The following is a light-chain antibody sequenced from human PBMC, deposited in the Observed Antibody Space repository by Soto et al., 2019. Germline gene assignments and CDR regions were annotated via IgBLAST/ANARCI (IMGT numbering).Light chain of an antibody. CDR2: EAS. CDR3: QQYLGYPLT. CDR1: QSISNW. V-gene: IGKV1-5*03. Sequence: DIQMTQSPSTLSASVGDRVTITCRASQSISNWLAWYQQKPGIPPKLLIYEASSLESGVPSRFSGSGSAAEFTLTISSLQPDDFATYYCQQYLGYPLTFGGGTKVEIE. J-gene: IGKJ4*01.